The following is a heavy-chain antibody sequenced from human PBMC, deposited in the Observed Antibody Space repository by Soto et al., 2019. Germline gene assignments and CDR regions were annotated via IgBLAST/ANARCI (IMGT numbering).Heavy chain of an antibody. CDR2: IYYSGST. V-gene: IGHV4-59*01. J-gene: IGHJ4*02. CDR1: GGSISSYY. CDR3: ARVHTYYYDSGSFDY. D-gene: IGHD3-22*01. Sequence: PSETLSLTCTVSGGSISSYYWSWIRQPPGKGLEWIGYIYYSGSTNYNPSLKSRVTISVDTSKNQFSLKLSSVTAADTAVYYCARVHTYYYDSGSFDYWGQGTLVTVSS.